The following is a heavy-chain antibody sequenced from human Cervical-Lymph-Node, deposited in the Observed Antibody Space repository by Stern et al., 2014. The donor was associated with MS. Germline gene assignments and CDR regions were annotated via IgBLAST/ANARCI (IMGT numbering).Heavy chain of an antibody. CDR2: IDSDGSTT. CDR1: GVSFSSYW. CDR3: ATLGWADY. Sequence: EVQLVQSGGGLVQPGGSLRLSCAASGVSFSSYWMHWVRQAPGKGLVWVSRIDSDGSTTGYADSVKGRFTISRDNAKNTLYLQMNSLRAEDTAVYYCATLGWADYWGQGTLVTVSS. J-gene: IGHJ4*02. V-gene: IGHV3-74*02. D-gene: IGHD5-24*01.